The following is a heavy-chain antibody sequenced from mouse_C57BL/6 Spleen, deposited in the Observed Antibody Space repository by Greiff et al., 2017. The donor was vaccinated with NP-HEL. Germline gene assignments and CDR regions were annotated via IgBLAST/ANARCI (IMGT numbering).Heavy chain of an antibody. CDR2: IHPNSGST. CDR1: GSTFTSYW. CDR3: ARCESTVVATREYYFDY. V-gene: IGHV1-64*01. D-gene: IGHD1-1*01. Sequence: QVQLQQPGAELVKPGASVKLSCQASGSTFTSYWLHWVKPRPGQGLEWIGMIHPNSGSTHYNEKFKSKATLTVDKSSSTAYMQLSSLTSEDSAVYYCARCESTVVATREYYFDYWGQGTTLTVSS. J-gene: IGHJ2*01.